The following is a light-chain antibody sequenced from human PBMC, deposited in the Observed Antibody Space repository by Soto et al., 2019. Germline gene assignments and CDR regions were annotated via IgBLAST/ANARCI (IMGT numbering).Light chain of an antibody. CDR3: QQYYSYPLT. CDR2: GAS. V-gene: IGKV3-20*01. Sequence: ENLLTQSPCTLSLSPGERATLSCRASQSVSSNYVDWYQHRPGQAPRLLIYGASSRATGIPARFSGGGSGTDFTLTISCLQSEDFETYYCQQYYSYPLTFGGGTKVDIK. CDR1: QSVSSNY. J-gene: IGKJ4*01.